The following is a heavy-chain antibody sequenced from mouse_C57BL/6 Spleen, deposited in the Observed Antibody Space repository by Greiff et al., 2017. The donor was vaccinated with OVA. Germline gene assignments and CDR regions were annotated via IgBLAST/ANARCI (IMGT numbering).Heavy chain of an antibody. CDR3: ARDDLMDY. Sequence: VQLQESGAELVRPGASVKLSCKASGYTFTDYYINWVKQRPGQGLEWIARIYPGSGNTYYNEKFKGKATLTAAKSSSTAYMQLSSLTSEDSAVYFCARDDLMDYWGQGTSVTVSS. D-gene: IGHD2-4*01. J-gene: IGHJ4*01. V-gene: IGHV1-76*01. CDR1: GYTFTDYY. CDR2: IYPGSGNT.